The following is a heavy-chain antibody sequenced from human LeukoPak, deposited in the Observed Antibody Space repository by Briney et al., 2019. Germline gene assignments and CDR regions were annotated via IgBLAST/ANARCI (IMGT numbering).Heavy chain of an antibody. CDR1: GFTFNDYP. J-gene: IGHJ4*02. CDR3: ARRLCRGTACYYFCD. Sequence: GGSLRLSCATSGFTFNDYPMNWVRPAPGKGREGVAGISGSGADTYYADSVKSRFTISRDNSKNTLYLHTYTLRVEDTAVYYCARRLCRGTACYYFCDWGQATLVTVSS. D-gene: IGHD2-2*01. CDR2: ISGSGADT. V-gene: IGHV3-23*01.